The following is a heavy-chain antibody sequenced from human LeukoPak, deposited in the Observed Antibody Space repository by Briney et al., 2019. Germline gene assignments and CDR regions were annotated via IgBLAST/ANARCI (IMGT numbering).Heavy chain of an antibody. CDR3: ARDLGYYCDSSGLVDY. Sequence: PSETLSLTCAVSGGSISSSNWWNWVRQAPGKGLEWVANIKQDGSEKYYVDSVKGRFTISRDNAKNSLYLQMNSLRAEDTAVYYCARDLGYYCDSSGLVDYWGQGTLVTVSS. D-gene: IGHD3-22*01. CDR2: IKQDGSEK. V-gene: IGHV3-7*01. CDR1: GGSISSSNW. J-gene: IGHJ4*02.